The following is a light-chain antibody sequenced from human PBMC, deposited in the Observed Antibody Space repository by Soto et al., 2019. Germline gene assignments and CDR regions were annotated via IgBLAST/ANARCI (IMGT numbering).Light chain of an antibody. CDR3: CSYAGTSHV. CDR2: DVA. Sequence: QSVLTQPASVSDSPGQSITISCTGTSSDVGGSNFVSWYQQHPGKPPKLIIYDVANRPSGVSNRFSGSKSGSTASLRISGLQAEDEADYYCCSYAGTSHVFGTGTKSPS. V-gene: IGLV2-23*02. CDR1: SSDVGGSNF. J-gene: IGLJ1*01.